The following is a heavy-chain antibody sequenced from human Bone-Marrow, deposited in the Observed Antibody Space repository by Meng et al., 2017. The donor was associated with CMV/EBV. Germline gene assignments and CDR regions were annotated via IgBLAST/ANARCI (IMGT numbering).Heavy chain of an antibody. D-gene: IGHD4-17*01. CDR1: GGSISSSSYY. CDR2: IYYSGST. V-gene: IGHV4-39*07. CDR3: ARVPRYGARGWFDP. J-gene: IGHJ5*02. Sequence: SETLSLTCTVSGGSISSSSYYWGWIRQPPGKGLEWIGSIYYSGSTYYNPSLKSRVTISVDTSKNQFSLKLSSVTAADTAVYYCARVPRYGARGWFDPWGQGTLVTVSS.